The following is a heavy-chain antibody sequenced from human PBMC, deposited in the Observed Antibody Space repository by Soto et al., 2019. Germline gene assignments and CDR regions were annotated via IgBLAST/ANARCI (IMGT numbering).Heavy chain of an antibody. CDR2: IIPMFGIT. V-gene: IGHV1-69*12. CDR3: ASDRGYGLVN. Sequence: QVQLVQSGAEVKKPGSSVKVSCKVSGGTFSSYGFNWVRQAPGQGLEWVGGIIPMFGITNHTQKFQDRITISADASTSTAYMELTSLTSDDTAVYYCASDRGYGLVNWGLRTLLTVSS. D-gene: IGHD2-15*01. J-gene: IGHJ4*02. CDR1: GGTFSSYG.